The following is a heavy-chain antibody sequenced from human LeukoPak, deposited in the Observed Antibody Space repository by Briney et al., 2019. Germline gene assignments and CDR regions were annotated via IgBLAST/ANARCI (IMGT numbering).Heavy chain of an antibody. Sequence: GGSLRLSCAASGFSFSSYAMTWVRQAPGKGLEWGSTISASGANTYYADSVKGRFTISRDNSKNTLYLQMSSLRAEDTAVYYCPKAPGWDSTDYYRELDYWGQGTLVTVSS. J-gene: IGHJ4*02. CDR2: ISASGANT. CDR3: PKAPGWDSTDYYRELDY. D-gene: IGHD3-22*01. CDR1: GFSFSSYA. V-gene: IGHV3-23*01.